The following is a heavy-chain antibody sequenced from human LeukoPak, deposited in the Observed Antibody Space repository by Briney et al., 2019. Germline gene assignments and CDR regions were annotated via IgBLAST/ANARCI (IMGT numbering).Heavy chain of an antibody. CDR1: GFTFSSYA. J-gene: IGHJ4*02. Sequence: GGSLRLSCAASGFTFSSYAMSWVRQAPGKGLEWVSSISSSSSYIYYADSVKGRFTISRDNAKNSLYLQMNSLRAEDTAVYYCARGGDSSSWLGTVYYFDYWGQGTLVTVSS. CDR2: ISSSSSYI. V-gene: IGHV3-21*01. CDR3: ARGGDSSSWLGTVYYFDY. D-gene: IGHD6-13*01.